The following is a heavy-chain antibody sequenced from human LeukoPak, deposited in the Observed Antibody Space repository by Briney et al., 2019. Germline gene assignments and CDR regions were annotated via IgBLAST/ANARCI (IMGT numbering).Heavy chain of an antibody. D-gene: IGHD3-22*01. V-gene: IGHV3-20*04. CDR3: ARGDSSGYTDPFDY. CDR2: INWNGGST. CDR1: GFTFDDYG. Sequence: GGSLRLSCAASGFTFDDYGMSWVRQAPGKGLEWVSGINWNGGSTGYADSVKGRFTISRDNAKNSLYLQMNSLRAEDTALYYCARGDSSGYTDPFDYWGQGTLVTVSS. J-gene: IGHJ4*02.